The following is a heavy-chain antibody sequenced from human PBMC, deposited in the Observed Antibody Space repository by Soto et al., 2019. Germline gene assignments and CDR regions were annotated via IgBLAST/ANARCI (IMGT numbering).Heavy chain of an antibody. CDR3: TRAFLPGNY. Sequence: EVQLVESGGGLVQRGGSLKLSCAASGFSLSGYWMHWVRQAPGKGLVWVSRINSDGSRTDYADSVKGRFTISRDNAKNTLSLQMNSLSAEDTAVYYCTRAFLPGNYWGQGTLVTVSS. CDR2: INSDGSRT. V-gene: IGHV3-74*01. CDR1: GFSLSGYW. J-gene: IGHJ4*02. D-gene: IGHD2-21*01.